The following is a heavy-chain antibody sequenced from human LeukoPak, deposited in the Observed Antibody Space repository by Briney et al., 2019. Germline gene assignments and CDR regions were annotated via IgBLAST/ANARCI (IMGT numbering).Heavy chain of an antibody. CDR3: ARVQFGVEMATMRAQYYFDY. J-gene: IGHJ4*02. V-gene: IGHV4-34*01. CDR2: INHSGST. Sequence: SETLSLTCAVYGGSSSGYYWSWIRQPPGKGLEWIGEINHSGSTNYNPSLKSRVTISVDTSKNQFSLKLSSVTAADTAVYYCARVQFGVEMATMRAQYYFDYWGQGTLVTVSS. D-gene: IGHD5-24*01. CDR1: GGSSSGYY.